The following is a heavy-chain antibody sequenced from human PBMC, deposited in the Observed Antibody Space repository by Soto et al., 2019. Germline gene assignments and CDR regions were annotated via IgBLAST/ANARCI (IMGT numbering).Heavy chain of an antibody. CDR3: SRVKYIHYVRSYDY. D-gene: IGHD3-10*02. V-gene: IGHV3-48*03. CDR2: ISSSSSAI. Sequence: PGGSLRLSCAASGFTFSSYEMSWVRQAPGKGLEWVSYISSSSSAIYYADSVKGRFTISRDNAKNSLYLQMSTLRAEDTAVYYCSRVKYIHYVRSYDYWGQGTLVTVSS. J-gene: IGHJ4*02. CDR1: GFTFSSYE.